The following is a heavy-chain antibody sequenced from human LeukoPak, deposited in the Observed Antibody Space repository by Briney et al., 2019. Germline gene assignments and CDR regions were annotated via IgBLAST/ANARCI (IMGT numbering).Heavy chain of an antibody. J-gene: IGHJ5*02. V-gene: IGHV1-46*01. D-gene: IGHD3-3*01. CDR1: GYTFTSYY. CDR2: INPSGGST. CDR3: ARGVYDFWSGAKGGGWFDP. Sequence: SVKVSCKASGYTFTSYYMHWVRQAPGQGLEWMGIINPSGGSTSYAQKFQGRVTMTRDTSTSTVYMELSSLRSEDTAVYYCARGVYDFWSGAKGGGWFDPWGQGTLVTVSS.